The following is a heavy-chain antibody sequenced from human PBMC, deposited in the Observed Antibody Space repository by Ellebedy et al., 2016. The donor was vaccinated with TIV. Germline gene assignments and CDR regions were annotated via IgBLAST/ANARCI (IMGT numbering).Heavy chain of an antibody. CDR2: ISSSSSYI. V-gene: IGHV3-21*01. Sequence: GGSLRLSXAASGFTFGSYSMNWVRQAPGKGLEWVSSISSSSSYIYYADSVKGRFTISRDNAKNSLYLQMNSLRAEDTAVYYCASLSIAVAGTLLKAAWNYYYYGMDVWGQGTTVTVSS. J-gene: IGHJ6*02. CDR1: GFTFGSYS. CDR3: ASLSIAVAGTLLKAAWNYYYYGMDV. D-gene: IGHD6-19*01.